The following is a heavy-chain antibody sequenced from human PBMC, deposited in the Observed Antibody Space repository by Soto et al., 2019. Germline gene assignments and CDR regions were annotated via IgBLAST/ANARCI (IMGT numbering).Heavy chain of an antibody. CDR3: ANGPEQLVRGVFDY. D-gene: IGHD6-6*01. CDR1: GFTLSSCV. V-gene: IGHV3-23*01. Sequence: EVQLLESGGGLVQPGGSLRLSCAASGFTLSSCVMTWVRQAPGKGLEWVSGIDTGGGGTYYADSVKGRFTISRDNYKTTLYLQMNSLSAEDTAVYYCANGPEQLVRGVFDYWGQGTLVTVFS. J-gene: IGHJ4*02. CDR2: IDTGGGGT.